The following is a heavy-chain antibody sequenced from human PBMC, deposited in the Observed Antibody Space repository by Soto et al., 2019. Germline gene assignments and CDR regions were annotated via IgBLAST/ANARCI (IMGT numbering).Heavy chain of an antibody. Sequence: ASETLSLTCAVYGGSFSGYYWSWIRQPPGKGLEWIGEINHSGSTNYNPSLKSRVTISVDKSKNQFSLQLNSVTPEDTAVYYCARDRADLDSSSWYWSSDYYYGMDVWGQGTTVTVSS. D-gene: IGHD6-13*01. J-gene: IGHJ6*02. CDR1: GGSFSGYY. CDR2: INHSGST. V-gene: IGHV4-34*01. CDR3: ARDRADLDSSSWYWSSDYYYGMDV.